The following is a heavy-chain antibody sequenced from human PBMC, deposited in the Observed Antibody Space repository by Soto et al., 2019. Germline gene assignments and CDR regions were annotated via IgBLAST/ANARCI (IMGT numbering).Heavy chain of an antibody. V-gene: IGHV3-15*01. J-gene: IGHJ5*02. Sequence: GGSLRLSCAASGFTFSSYAMHWVRQAPGKGLEWVGRIKSKTDGGTTDYAAPVKGRFTISRDDSKNTLYLQMNSLKTEDTAVYYCTTDRGSPYNWFDPWGQGTLVTVSS. CDR1: GFTFSSYA. CDR2: IKSKTDGGTT. CDR3: TTDRGSPYNWFDP.